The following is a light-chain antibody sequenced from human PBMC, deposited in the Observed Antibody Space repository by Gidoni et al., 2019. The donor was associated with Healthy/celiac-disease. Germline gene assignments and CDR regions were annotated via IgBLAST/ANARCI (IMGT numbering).Light chain of an antibody. V-gene: IGKV4-1*01. CDR1: QSIVYTSDNKNY. Sequence: IVLTQSPDSLAVSLGERTTINCKSSQSIVYTSDNKNYLAWYQQKPGQAPKLLIYWASTRESGVPDRFSGSGSGTDFTLTISSLQAEDVAVYYCQQYDSIPRSFGGGTKVQIK. CDR2: WAS. CDR3: QQYDSIPRS. J-gene: IGKJ4*01.